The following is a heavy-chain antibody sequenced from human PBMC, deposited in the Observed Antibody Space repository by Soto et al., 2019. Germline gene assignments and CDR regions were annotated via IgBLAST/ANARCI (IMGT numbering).Heavy chain of an antibody. CDR3: ARDPYSGSYYEYFQH. Sequence: SVKVSCKASGGTFSSYAISWVRQAPGQGLEWMGGIIPIFGTANYAQKFQGRVTITADESTSTAYMELSSLRSEDTAVYYCARDPYSGSYYEYFQHWGQGTLVTVSS. CDR1: GGTFSSYA. D-gene: IGHD1-26*01. CDR2: IIPIFGTA. J-gene: IGHJ1*01. V-gene: IGHV1-69*13.